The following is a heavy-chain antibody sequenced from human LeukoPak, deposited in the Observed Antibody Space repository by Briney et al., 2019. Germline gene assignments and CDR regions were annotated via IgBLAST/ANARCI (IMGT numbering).Heavy chain of an antibody. V-gene: IGHV3-30*18. Sequence: PGGSLRLSCAASGFTFSSYGMHWVRQAPGKGLEWVAVISYDGSNKYYADSVKGRFTISRDNSKNTLYLQMNSLRVENTAVYYCANAYCGGDCYQVFDYWGQGTLVTVSS. CDR1: GFTFSSYG. D-gene: IGHD2-21*02. J-gene: IGHJ4*02. CDR2: ISYDGSNK. CDR3: ANAYCGGDCYQVFDY.